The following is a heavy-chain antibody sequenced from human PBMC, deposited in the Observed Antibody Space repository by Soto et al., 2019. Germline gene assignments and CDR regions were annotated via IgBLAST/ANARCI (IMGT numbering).Heavy chain of an antibody. CDR3: AKDRATYYLVPPFDP. Sequence: GGSLRLSCAASGFTFSSYAMSRVRQAPGKGLEWVATIKQGGSDKYYADSVKGRFTISRVNSKHTLYLQMNSLRAEDTAVYYCAKDRATYYLVPPFDPWGQGTLVTVSS. CDR1: GFTFSSYA. J-gene: IGHJ5*02. V-gene: IGHV3-7*03. CDR2: IKQGGSDK. D-gene: IGHD3-10*01.